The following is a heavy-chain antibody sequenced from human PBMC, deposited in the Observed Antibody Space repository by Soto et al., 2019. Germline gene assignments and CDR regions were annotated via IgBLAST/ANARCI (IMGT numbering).Heavy chain of an antibody. V-gene: IGHV3-33*08. Sequence: GGSLRLSCAASGFTFSSYAMSWVRQAPGKGLEWVAVIWYDGSNKYYADSVKGRFTISRDNSKNTLYLQMNSLRAEDTAVYYCARDFDYDFWSGYPPSDYYYGMDVWGQGTTVTVSS. CDR3: ARDFDYDFWSGYPPSDYYYGMDV. CDR2: IWYDGSNK. D-gene: IGHD3-3*01. J-gene: IGHJ6*02. CDR1: GFTFSSYA.